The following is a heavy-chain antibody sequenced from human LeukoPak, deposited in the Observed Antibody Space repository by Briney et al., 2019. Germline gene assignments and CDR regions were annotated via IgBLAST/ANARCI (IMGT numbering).Heavy chain of an antibody. J-gene: IGHJ6*03. D-gene: IGHD2-2*01. CDR2: MNPNSGNT. Sequence: ASVKVSCKASGYTFTSYDINWVRQATGQGLEWMGWMNPNSGNTGYAQKFQGRVTMTRNTSISTAYMELSSLRSEDTAVYYCARAGVGVVVPAAAYYYYYYMDVWGKGPRSPSP. CDR3: ARAGVGVVVPAAAYYYYYYMDV. V-gene: IGHV1-8*01. CDR1: GYTFTSYD.